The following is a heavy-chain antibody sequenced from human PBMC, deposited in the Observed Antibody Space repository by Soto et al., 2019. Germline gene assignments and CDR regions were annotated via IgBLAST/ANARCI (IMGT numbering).Heavy chain of an antibody. CDR2: IYYSGST. J-gene: IGHJ5*02. V-gene: IGHV4-59*01. CDR3: ARGGRYDFWSGYSGNWFDP. D-gene: IGHD3-3*01. Sequence: PSETLSLTCTVSGGSISSYYWSWIRQPPGKGLEWIGYIYYSGSTNYNPSLKSRVTISVDTSRKQFSLKLSTVTAADTAVYYCARGGRYDFWSGYSGNWFDPWGQGTLVTVSS. CDR1: GGSISSYY.